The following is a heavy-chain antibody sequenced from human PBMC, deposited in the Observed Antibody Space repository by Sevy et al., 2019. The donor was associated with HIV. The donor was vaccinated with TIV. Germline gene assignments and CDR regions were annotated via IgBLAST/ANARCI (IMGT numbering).Heavy chain of an antibody. D-gene: IGHD3-10*01. CDR2: IITKNHGGTP. J-gene: IGHJ5*02. CDR3: ARHAREAWRGSGVYYNVTDGFDP. V-gene: IGHV3-49*04. Sequence: GGSLRLSCTGSGFNIADYYMTWVRQAPGKGLDWVGFIITKNHGGTPEYGASVKGRFTISREESKTTIYLQMHSLKTEDTGIYYCARHAREAWRGSGVYYNVTDGFDPWGQGTLVTVSS. CDR1: GFNIADYY.